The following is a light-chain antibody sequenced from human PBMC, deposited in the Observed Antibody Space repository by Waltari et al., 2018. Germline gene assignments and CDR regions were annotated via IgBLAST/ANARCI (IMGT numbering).Light chain of an antibody. CDR1: SSGVGGNDY. V-gene: IGLV2-14*03. Sequence: QSALSQPASVSGSPGQSTTTSCTGASSGVGGNDYVSWYQQHPGKAPKLIIRDVNNRPSGVSNRFSGSKSGNTASLTISGLQAEDEADYYCSSYSTSSSLILFGEGTKVTVL. CDR2: DVN. J-gene: IGLJ2*01. CDR3: SSYSTSSSLIL.